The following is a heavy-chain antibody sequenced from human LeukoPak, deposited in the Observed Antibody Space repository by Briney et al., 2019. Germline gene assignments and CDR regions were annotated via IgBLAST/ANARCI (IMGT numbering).Heavy chain of an antibody. CDR2: IDSDGSYT. D-gene: IGHD5-12*01. CDR1: GFTFSPYW. CDR3: AKDRTAGYDGLVDY. J-gene: IGHJ4*02. V-gene: IGHV3-74*01. Sequence: GGSLRLSCAASGFTFSPYWIHWVRQAPGKGLVWVSCIDSDGSYTTYADSVKGRFTISRDNAKNTVFLQLNSLRAEDTAVYYCAKDRTAGYDGLVDYWGQGTLVTVSS.